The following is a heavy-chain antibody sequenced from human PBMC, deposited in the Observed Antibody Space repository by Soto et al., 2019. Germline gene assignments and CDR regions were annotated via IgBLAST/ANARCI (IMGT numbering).Heavy chain of an antibody. Sequence: QVQLQQSGPGLVKPSQTLSLTCAISGDSVSSNSAAWNWIRQSPSRGLEWLGRTYYRSKWYNDYAVYVKSRITINQDTFKNQLTLQLNSVIPEDTAVYYCAGESVPQQLAYYFDYWGQGTLVTVSS. D-gene: IGHD6-13*01. V-gene: IGHV6-1*01. CDR1: GDSVSSNSAA. J-gene: IGHJ4*02. CDR2: TYYRSKWYN. CDR3: AGESVPQQLAYYFDY.